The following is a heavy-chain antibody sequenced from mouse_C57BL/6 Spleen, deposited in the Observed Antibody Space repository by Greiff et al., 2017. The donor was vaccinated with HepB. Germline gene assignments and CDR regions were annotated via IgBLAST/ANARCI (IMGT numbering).Heavy chain of an antibody. D-gene: IGHD2-5*01. V-gene: IGHV1-15*01. Sequence: VQLQQSGAELVRPGASVTLSCKASGYTFTDYEMHWVKQTPVHGLEWIGAIDPETGGTAYNQKFKGKAILTADKSSSTAYMELRSLTSEDSAVYYCTRNSNYYGFAYWGQGTLVTVSA. CDR3: TRNSNYYGFAY. CDR2: IDPETGGT. J-gene: IGHJ3*01. CDR1: GYTFTDYE.